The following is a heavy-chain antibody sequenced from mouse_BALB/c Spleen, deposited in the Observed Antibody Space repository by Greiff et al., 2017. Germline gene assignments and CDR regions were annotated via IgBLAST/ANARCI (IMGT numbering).Heavy chain of an antibody. CDR2: INPSNGRT. CDR1: GYTFTSYW. V-gene: IGHV1S81*02. Sequence: QQSCKASGYTFTSYWMHWVKQRPGQGLEWIGEINPSNGRTNYNEKFKSKATLTVDKSSSTAYMQLSSLTSEDSAVYYCARAYGFSMDYWGQGTSVTVSS. J-gene: IGHJ4*01. D-gene: IGHD2-2*01. CDR3: ARAYGFSMDY.